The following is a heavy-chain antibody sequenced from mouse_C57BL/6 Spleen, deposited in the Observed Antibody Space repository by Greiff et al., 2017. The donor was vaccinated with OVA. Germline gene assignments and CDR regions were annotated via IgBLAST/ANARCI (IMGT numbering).Heavy chain of an antibody. D-gene: IGHD2-2*01. Sequence: EVKLVESGPELVKPGASVKIPCKASGYTFTDYNMDWVKQSHGKSLEWIGDINPNNGGTIYNQKFKGKATLTVDKSSSTAYMELRSLTSEDTAVYYCARDGYDGNYFDYWGQGTTLTVSS. CDR1: GYTFTDYN. V-gene: IGHV1-18*01. CDR2: INPNNGGT. CDR3: ARDGYDGNYFDY. J-gene: IGHJ2*01.